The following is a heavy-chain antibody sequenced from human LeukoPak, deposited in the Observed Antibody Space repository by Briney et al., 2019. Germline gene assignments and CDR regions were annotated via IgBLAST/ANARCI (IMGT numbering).Heavy chain of an antibody. CDR1: GFTFSSYG. V-gene: IGHV3-30*02. J-gene: IGHJ5*02. CDR2: IRYDGSNK. D-gene: IGHD3-10*01. CDR3: AKEEKGTCWFDP. Sequence: GESLKISCAASGFTFSSYGMHWVRQAPGKGLEWVAFIRYDGSNKYYADSVKGRFTISRDNSKNTLYLQMNSLRAEDTAVYYCAKEEKGTCWFDPWGQGTLVTVSS.